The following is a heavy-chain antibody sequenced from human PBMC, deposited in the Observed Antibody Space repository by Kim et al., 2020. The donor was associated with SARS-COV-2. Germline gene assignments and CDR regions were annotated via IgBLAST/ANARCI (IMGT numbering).Heavy chain of an antibody. D-gene: IGHD3-22*01. CDR3: ARVVTMIVVVIMEVIWFDP. CDR2: IYYSGST. CDR1: GGSISSSSYY. V-gene: IGHV4-39*07. J-gene: IGHJ5*02. Sequence: SETLSLTCTVSGGSISSSSYYWGWIRQPPGKGLEWIGSIYYSGSTYYNPSLKSRVTISVDTSKNQFSLKLSSVTAADTAVYYCARVVTMIVVVIMEVIWFDPWGQGTLVTVSS.